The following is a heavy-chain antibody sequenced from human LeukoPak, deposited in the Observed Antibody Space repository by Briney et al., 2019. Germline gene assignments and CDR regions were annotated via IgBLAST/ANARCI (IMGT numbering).Heavy chain of an antibody. CDR1: GFTFSNHD. J-gene: IGHJ4*02. V-gene: IGHV3-23*01. CDR2: ITGSGDNT. CDR3: ARRYCSGGSCFGFTLDY. Sequence: PGGSLRLSCVASGFTFSNHDMRWVRQAPGKGLEWVSAITGSGDNTYYSDSVKGRFTISRDNSKKTLYLQMNSLRAEDTAMYFCARRYCSGGSCFGFTLDYWGQGTLVTVSS. D-gene: IGHD2-15*01.